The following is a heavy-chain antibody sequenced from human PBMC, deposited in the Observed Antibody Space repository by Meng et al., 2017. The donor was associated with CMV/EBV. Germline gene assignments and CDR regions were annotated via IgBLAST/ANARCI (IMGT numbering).Heavy chain of an antibody. V-gene: IGHV4-34*01. CDR1: GGSFSGYY. CDR2: INHSGST. Sequence: GSLRLSCAVYGGSFSGYYWSWIRQPPGKGLEWIGEINHSGSTNYNPSLKSRVTISVDTSKNQFSLKLSSVTAAVTAVYYCARVRGASDYWGQGTLVTVSS. J-gene: IGHJ4*02. D-gene: IGHD4/OR15-4a*01. CDR3: ARVRGASDY.